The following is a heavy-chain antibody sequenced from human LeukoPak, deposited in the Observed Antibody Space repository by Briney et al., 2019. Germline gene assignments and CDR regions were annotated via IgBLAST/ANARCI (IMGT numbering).Heavy chain of an antibody. J-gene: IGHJ4*02. CDR2: IYYSGST. D-gene: IGHD6-13*01. Sequence: SETLSLTCTVSGGSISSYYWSWIRQPPGKGLEWIGYIYYSGSTNYNPSLKSRATISVDTSENQFSLKLSSVTAADTAVYYCARDGGYRGWVAAAGYYFDYWGQGTLVTVPS. CDR1: GGSISSYY. CDR3: ARDGGYRGWVAAAGYYFDY. V-gene: IGHV4-59*01.